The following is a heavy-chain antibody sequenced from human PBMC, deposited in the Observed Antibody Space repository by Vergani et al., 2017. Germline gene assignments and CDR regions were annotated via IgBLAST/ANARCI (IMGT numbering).Heavy chain of an antibody. CDR1: GFTFTSSA. D-gene: IGHD3-22*01. Sequence: QMQLVQSGPEVKKPGTSVKVSCKASGFTFTSSAMQWVRQARGQRLEWIGWIVVGSGNTNYAQKFQGRVTMTRDTSTSTVYMELSSLRSEDTAVYYCARGRYYDSSGYFARYYYYGMDVWGQGTTVTVSS. V-gene: IGHV1-58*02. CDR3: ARGRYYDSSGYFARYYYYGMDV. J-gene: IGHJ6*02. CDR2: IVVGSGNT.